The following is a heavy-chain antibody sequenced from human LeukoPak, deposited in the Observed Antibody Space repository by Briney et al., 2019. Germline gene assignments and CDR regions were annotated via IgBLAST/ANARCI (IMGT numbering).Heavy chain of an antibody. CDR1: GFTFSSYT. CDR3: ARDVGWAFDY. J-gene: IGHJ4*02. Sequence: GGSLRLSCAASGFTFSSYTMTWVRQAPGKGLEWVSSISSSSSYIYYADSVKGRFTISRDNAKNSLFLQMNSLRDEDTAVYYCARDVGWAFDYWGQGSLVAVSS. D-gene: IGHD2-15*01. V-gene: IGHV3-21*01. CDR2: ISSSSSYI.